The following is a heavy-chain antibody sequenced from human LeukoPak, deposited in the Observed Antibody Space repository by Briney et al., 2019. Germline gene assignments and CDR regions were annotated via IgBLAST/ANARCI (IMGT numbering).Heavy chain of an antibody. D-gene: IGHD2-2*02. CDR3: ARGPAAIYMDV. V-gene: IGHV4-4*07. CDR1: GGSINSDF. Sequence: SSETLSLTCSVSGGSINSDFWTWIRQPAGKGLEWIGRIHSSETTIYSPSLKSRVTMSLDMAKKQFSLKVTSVTAADTAVYYCARGPAAIYMDVWGKGTTVTISS. J-gene: IGHJ6*03. CDR2: IHSSETT.